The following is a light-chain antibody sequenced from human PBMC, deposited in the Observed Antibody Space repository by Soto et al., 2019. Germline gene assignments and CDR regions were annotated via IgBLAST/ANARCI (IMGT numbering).Light chain of an antibody. CDR3: QQFHAFPRT. CDR2: DAS. V-gene: IGKV1-13*02. CDR1: QAIRRD. J-gene: IGKJ1*01. Sequence: AIQLTQSPSSLSASVGDRVTITCRASQAIRRDLAWYQQQPGKAPRLLIFDASTVGGGVPSRFSGSGSSTDFTLTISSLQPEDFATYYCQQFHAFPRTFGQGTKVEI.